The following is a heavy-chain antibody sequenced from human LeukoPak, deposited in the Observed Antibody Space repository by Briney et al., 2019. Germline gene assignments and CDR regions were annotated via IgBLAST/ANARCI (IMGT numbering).Heavy chain of an antibody. CDR2: ISSSASTI. CDR1: GFIFSSFS. Sequence: GGCLRLSCAASGFIFSSFSMNWVRQAPGKGLEWVSYISSSASTIHYVDSVKGRFTISRDNAKNSLYLQMNSLRAEDTAVYYCARSRSGSYFDYWGQGTLVTVSS. J-gene: IGHJ4*02. V-gene: IGHV3-48*01. CDR3: ARSRSGSYFDY. D-gene: IGHD1-26*01.